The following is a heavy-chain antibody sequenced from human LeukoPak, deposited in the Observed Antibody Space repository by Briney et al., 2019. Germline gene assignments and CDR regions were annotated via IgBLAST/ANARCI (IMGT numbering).Heavy chain of an antibody. CDR3: AREGIAAAGILGPGY. CDR2: MSPNSGNT. CDR1: GYTFTGYD. J-gene: IGHJ4*02. V-gene: IGHV1-8*01. D-gene: IGHD6-13*01. Sequence: ASVRVSCKASGYTFTGYDINWVRRATGQGLEWMGWMSPNSGNTGYAQKFQGRVTMTRNTSISTAYMELSSLRSEDTAVYYCAREGIAAAGILGPGYWGQATLVTVSS.